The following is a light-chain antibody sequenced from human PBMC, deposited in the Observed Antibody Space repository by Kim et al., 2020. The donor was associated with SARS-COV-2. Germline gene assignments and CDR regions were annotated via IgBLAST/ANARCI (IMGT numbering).Light chain of an antibody. CDR1: SSNIGTNY. CDR3: AAWDDSLSGVV. CDR2: RNN. J-gene: IGLJ2*01. Sequence: QSVLTQPPSASATPGQRVTLSCSGSSSNIGTNYVYWYQHLSGTAPKLVIYRNNRRPSGVPDRFSGSKSGTSASLAISGLRSEDEADYYCAAWDDSLSGVVFGGGTQLTVL. V-gene: IGLV1-47*01.